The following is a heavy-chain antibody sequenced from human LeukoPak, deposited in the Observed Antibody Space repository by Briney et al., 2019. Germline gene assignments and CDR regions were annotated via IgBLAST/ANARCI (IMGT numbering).Heavy chain of an antibody. Sequence: SETLPLTCTVSGGSIISSSNYWGWIRQPPGKGLEWIGSIYYSGSTYYNPSLKSRVTISVDTSKNQFSLKLSSVTAADTAVYYCARRGYYDSSGHFDYWGQGTLVTVSS. J-gene: IGHJ4*02. CDR1: GGSIISSSNY. CDR3: ARRGYYDSSGHFDY. CDR2: IYYSGST. D-gene: IGHD3-22*01. V-gene: IGHV4-39*01.